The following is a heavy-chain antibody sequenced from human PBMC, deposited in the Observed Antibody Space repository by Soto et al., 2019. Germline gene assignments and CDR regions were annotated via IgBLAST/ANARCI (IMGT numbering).Heavy chain of an antibody. V-gene: IGHV4-34*01. D-gene: IGHD6-6*01. J-gene: IGHJ5*02. CDR2: INHSGST. Sequence: SLTCAVYGGSFSGYYWSWIRQPPGKGLEWIGEINHSGSTNYNPSLKSRVTISVDTSKNQFSLKLSSVTAADTAVYYCARLYSSSSGEGNHWGQGTLVTVSS. CDR3: ARLYSSSSGEGNH. CDR1: GGSFSGYY.